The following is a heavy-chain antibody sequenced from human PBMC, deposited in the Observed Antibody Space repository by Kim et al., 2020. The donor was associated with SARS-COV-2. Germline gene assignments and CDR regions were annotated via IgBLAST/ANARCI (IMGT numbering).Heavy chain of an antibody. Sequence: SQTLSLTCAISGDSVSSNSAAWNWIRQSPSRGLEWLGRTYYRSKWYNDYAVSVKSRITINPDTSKNQFSLQLNSVTPEDTAVYYCARGITPPSLVGIAVAGTVFDYWGQGTLVTVSS. CDR3: ARGITPPSLVGIAVAGTVFDY. V-gene: IGHV6-1*01. D-gene: IGHD6-19*01. J-gene: IGHJ4*02. CDR1: GDSVSSNSAA. CDR2: TYYRSKWYN.